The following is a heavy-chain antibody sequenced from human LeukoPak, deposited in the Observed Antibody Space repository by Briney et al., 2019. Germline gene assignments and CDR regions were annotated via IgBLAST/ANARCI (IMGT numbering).Heavy chain of an antibody. V-gene: IGHV3-48*04. Sequence: GGSLRLSCAASGFTFSSYSMNWVRQAPGKGLEWVSYISSSSSTIYYADSVKGRFTISRDNAKNSLYLQMNSLRAEDTAVYYCARDMRRGDYWGQGTLVTVSS. J-gene: IGHJ4*02. D-gene: IGHD3-16*01. CDR2: ISSSSSTI. CDR1: GFTFSSYS. CDR3: ARDMRRGDY.